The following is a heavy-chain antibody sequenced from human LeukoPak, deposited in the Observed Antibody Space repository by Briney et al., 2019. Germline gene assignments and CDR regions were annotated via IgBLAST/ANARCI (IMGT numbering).Heavy chain of an antibody. CDR3: ARARGTDYFDY. CDR1: GGSISSGSYY. J-gene: IGHJ4*02. V-gene: IGHV4-61*02. Sequence: SETLSLTCTVSGGSISSGSYYWSWIRQPAGKGLEWIGRIYTSGSTNYNPSLKSRVTISVDTSKNQFSLKLSSVTAADTAVYYCARARGTDYFDYWGQGTLVTVSS. D-gene: IGHD3-16*01. CDR2: IYTSGST.